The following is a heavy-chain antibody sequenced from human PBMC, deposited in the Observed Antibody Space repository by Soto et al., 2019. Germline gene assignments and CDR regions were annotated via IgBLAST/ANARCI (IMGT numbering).Heavy chain of an antibody. CDR3: ARDGPDTAMVTGDYYGMDV. Sequence: GASVKVSCKASGYTFTSYGISWVRQAPGQGLEWMGWISAYNGNTNYAQKLQGRVTMTTDTSTSTAYMELRSLRSDDTAVYYCARDGPDTAMVTGDYYGMDVWGQGTTVTVSS. V-gene: IGHV1-18*04. D-gene: IGHD5-18*01. J-gene: IGHJ6*02. CDR2: ISAYNGNT. CDR1: GYTFTSYG.